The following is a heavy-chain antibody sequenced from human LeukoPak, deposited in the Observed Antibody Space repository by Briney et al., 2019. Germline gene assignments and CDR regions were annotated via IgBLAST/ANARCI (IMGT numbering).Heavy chain of an antibody. CDR1: GYTLTELS. Sequence: ASVKVSCKVSGYTLTELSMHWVRQAPGKGLEWMGGFDPEDGETIYAQKFQGRVTMTEDTSTDTAYMELSSLRSEDTAVYYCATTVDYCSSTSCHYYFDYWGQGTLVTVSS. V-gene: IGHV1-24*01. CDR2: FDPEDGET. J-gene: IGHJ4*02. D-gene: IGHD2-2*01. CDR3: ATTVDYCSSTSCHYYFDY.